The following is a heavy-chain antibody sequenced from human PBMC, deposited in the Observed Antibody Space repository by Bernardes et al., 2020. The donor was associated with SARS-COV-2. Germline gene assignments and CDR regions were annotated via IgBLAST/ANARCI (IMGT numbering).Heavy chain of an antibody. V-gene: IGHV3-74*01. D-gene: IGHD2-15*01. CDR2: INSDGSST. CDR1: GFTFSDYW. J-gene: IGHJ6*02. Sequence: GGSLRLCCAASGFTFSDYWMHWVRQVPGKGLVWVSRINSDGSSTYYADSVKGRFTISRDNSKNTLYLQMNSLRAEDTAVYYCATEGVVKGYYYYYGMDVWGQGTTVTVSS. CDR3: ATEGVVKGYYYYYGMDV.